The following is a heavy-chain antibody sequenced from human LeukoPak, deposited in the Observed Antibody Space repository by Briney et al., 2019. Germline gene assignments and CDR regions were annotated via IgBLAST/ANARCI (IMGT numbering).Heavy chain of an antibody. CDR1: GSTFTCYY. CDR2: INPNSGGT. J-gene: IGHJ4*02. Sequence: ASVKVSCKASGSTFTCYYMHWVRQAPGQGLEWMGWINPNSGGTNYAQKFQGRVTMTRATSISTTYMELSRLRSDDTAVYYCARGSNRSSGYWGQGTLVTVSS. D-gene: IGHD3-22*01. CDR3: ARGSNRSSGY. V-gene: IGHV1-2*02.